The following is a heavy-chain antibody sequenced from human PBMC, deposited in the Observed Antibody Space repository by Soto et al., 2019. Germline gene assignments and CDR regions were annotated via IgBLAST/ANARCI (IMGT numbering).Heavy chain of an antibody. CDR2: ISGSGGST. J-gene: IGHJ5*02. D-gene: IGHD6-13*01. CDR1: GFTFSSYA. V-gene: IGHV3-23*01. CDR3: AKRSIAAAGTIGKGWFDP. Sequence: EVQLLESGGGLVQPGGSLRLSCAASGFTFSSYAMSWVRQAPGKGLEWVSAISGSGGSTYYADSVKGRFTISRDNSKNTLYLQMNSLRAEDTALYYCAKRSIAAAGTIGKGWFDPWGQGTLVTVSS.